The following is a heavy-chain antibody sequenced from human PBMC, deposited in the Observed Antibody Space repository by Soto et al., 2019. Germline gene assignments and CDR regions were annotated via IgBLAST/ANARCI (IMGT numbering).Heavy chain of an antibody. D-gene: IGHD5-18*01. CDR2: IYYSGST. V-gene: IGHV4-31*03. CDR3: ARIDTAMDPGYYGMDV. CDR1: GGSISSGGYY. Sequence: SETLSLTCTVSGGSISSGGYYWSWIRQHPGKGLEWIGYIYYSGSTYYNPSLKSRVTISVDTSKNQFSLKLSSVTAADTAVYYCARIDTAMDPGYYGMDVWGQGTTVTVSS. J-gene: IGHJ6*02.